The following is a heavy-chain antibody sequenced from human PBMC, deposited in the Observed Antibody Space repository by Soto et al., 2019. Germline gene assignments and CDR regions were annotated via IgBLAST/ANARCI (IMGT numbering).Heavy chain of an antibody. D-gene: IGHD1-26*01. J-gene: IGHJ4*02. CDR3: ARSKTIVMPGLDH. CDR2: INTGNGDS. V-gene: IGHV1-3*04. Sequence: ASVKVSCKTSGYVFTSFAIHWMRQAPGQGPEWTGWINTGNGDSQXSEKFQDRVTITRDTCATTAYMELSSLRSEDTAVYYYARSKTIVMPGLDHLGQGNLVTVSS. CDR1: GYVFTSFA.